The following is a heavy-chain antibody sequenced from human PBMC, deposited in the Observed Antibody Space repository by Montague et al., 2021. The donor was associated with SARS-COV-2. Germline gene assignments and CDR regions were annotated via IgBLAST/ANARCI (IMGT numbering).Heavy chain of an antibody. Sequence: SETLSLTCIVSGDSITDDDWSWIRQPPGKGLEWIVNIYNNGKTDXNPSLRSRVITSVDTSKSQFSLTVTSVTAADTAGYYCARCYERSLDVWGQGTTVTVSS. CDR1: GDSITDDD. J-gene: IGHJ6*02. D-gene: IGHD2-2*01. CDR2: IYNNGKT. V-gene: IGHV4-59*08. CDR3: ARCYERSLDV.